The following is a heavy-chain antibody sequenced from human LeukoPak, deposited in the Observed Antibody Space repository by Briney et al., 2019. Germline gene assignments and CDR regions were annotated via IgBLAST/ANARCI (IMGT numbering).Heavy chain of an antibody. Sequence: ASVKVSCKASGYTFTSYYMHWVRQAPGQGLEWMVIINPSGGSTSYAQKFQGRVTMTRDTSTSTVYMELSSLRSEDTAVYYCARDSSMVRGVISAFDIWGLGTMVTVSS. CDR3: ARDSSMVRGVISAFDI. CDR1: GYTFTSYY. V-gene: IGHV1-46*01. J-gene: IGHJ3*02. CDR2: INPSGGST. D-gene: IGHD3-10*01.